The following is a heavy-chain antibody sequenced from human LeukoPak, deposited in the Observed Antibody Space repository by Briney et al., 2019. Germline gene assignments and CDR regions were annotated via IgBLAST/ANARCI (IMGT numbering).Heavy chain of an antibody. CDR1: GFTFSSYA. J-gene: IGHJ5*02. CDR2: ISGSGGST. Sequence: GGSLRLSCAASGFTFSSYAMSWVRQAPGKGLEWVSAISGSGGSTYYADSVKGRFSISRDNSKSTLYLQMNSLRAEDTAVFYCAKDAAVRGSFDPWGQGTLVTVSS. V-gene: IGHV3-23*01. CDR3: AKDAAVRGSFDP. D-gene: IGHD3-10*01.